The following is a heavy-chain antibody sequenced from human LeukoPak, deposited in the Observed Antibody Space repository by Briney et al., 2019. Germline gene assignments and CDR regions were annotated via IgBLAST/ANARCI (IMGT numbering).Heavy chain of an antibody. CDR3: ARREVGAHNWFDP. CDR1: GGSFSGYY. Sequence: PSETLSLTCAVYGGSFSGYYWSWIRQPPGKGLGWIGEINHSGSTNYNPSLKSRVTISVDTSKNQFSLKLSSVTAADTAVYYCARREVGAHNWFDPWGQGTLVTVSS. D-gene: IGHD1-26*01. J-gene: IGHJ5*02. V-gene: IGHV4-34*01. CDR2: INHSGST.